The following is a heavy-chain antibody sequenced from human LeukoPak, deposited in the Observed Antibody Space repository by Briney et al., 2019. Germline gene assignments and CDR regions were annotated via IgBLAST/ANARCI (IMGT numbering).Heavy chain of an antibody. CDR3: AAEVVVVDGFDP. Sequence: EASVKVSCKASGFTFTSSAVQWVRQARGQRLEWIGWIVVGSGNTNYAQKFQERVTITRDMSTSTAYMELNSLRSEDTAVYYCAAEVVVVDGFDPWGQGTLVTVSS. CDR2: IVVGSGNT. D-gene: IGHD3-22*01. V-gene: IGHV1-58*01. J-gene: IGHJ5*02. CDR1: GFTFTSSA.